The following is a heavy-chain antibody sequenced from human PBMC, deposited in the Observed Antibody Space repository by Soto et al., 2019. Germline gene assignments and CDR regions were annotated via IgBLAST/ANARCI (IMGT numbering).Heavy chain of an antibody. D-gene: IGHD6-19*01. CDR2: IYYRSKWYT. CDR3: ARGSEQWLERNGLDV. Sequence: PSQTLSLTCAISGDSVSSNSGAWNWIRQSPSRGLEWLGRIYYRSKWYTDYALSVKSRITIDPDTSMNQFSLRLNSVTPEDTAVYYCARGSEQWLERNGLDVWGQGTTVTVSS. V-gene: IGHV6-1*01. J-gene: IGHJ6*02. CDR1: GDSVSSNSGA.